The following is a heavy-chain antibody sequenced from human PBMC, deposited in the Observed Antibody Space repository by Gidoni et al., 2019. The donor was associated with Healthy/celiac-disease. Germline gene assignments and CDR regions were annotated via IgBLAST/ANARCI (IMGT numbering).Heavy chain of an antibody. CDR3: AKGPVRTRSNWFDP. V-gene: IGHV3-23*01. Sequence: EVQLLDSGGGLVQPGASLSLSCPAPGFTLSSYAMSWVRQAPGKGLEWVSAISGSGGSTYYADSVKGRFTISRDNSKNTLYLQMNSLRAEDTAVYYCAKGPVRTRSNWFDPWGQGTLVTVSS. CDR1: GFTLSSYA. J-gene: IGHJ5*02. CDR2: ISGSGGST.